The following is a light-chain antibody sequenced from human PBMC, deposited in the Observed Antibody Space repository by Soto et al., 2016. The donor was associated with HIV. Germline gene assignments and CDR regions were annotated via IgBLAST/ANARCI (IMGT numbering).Light chain of an antibody. CDR2: GAS. CDR1: QGISNS. J-gene: IGKJ2*01. CDR3: QQYYIIPYT. V-gene: IGKV1-NL1*01. Sequence: DIQMTQFPSSLSASVRDRVTITCRASQGISNSLVWYQQKPGKAPKVLLYGASTLENDVPSRFSGSGSGTHYTLTISGLQPEDFATYYCQQYYIIPYTFGQGTKLDIK.